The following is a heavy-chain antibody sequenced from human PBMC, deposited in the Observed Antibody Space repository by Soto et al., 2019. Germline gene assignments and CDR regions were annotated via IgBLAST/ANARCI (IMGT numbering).Heavy chain of an antibody. D-gene: IGHD3-22*01. CDR3: AKSTHWGDDSSGSDY. CDR1: GFTFNTYT. J-gene: IGHJ4*02. V-gene: IGHV3-23*01. Sequence: EVQLLESGGGLAQPGGSLRLSCAASGFTFNTYTMHWVRQTPGKGLEWVAAISGRGDGTYYAASVKGRFTVSRDTSNLFLQMNSRRVEDTAVYYCAKSTHWGDDSSGSDYWGQGTLVTVSS. CDR2: ISGRGDGT.